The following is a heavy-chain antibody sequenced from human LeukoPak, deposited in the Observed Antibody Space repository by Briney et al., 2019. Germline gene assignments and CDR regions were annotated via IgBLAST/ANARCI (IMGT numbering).Heavy chain of an antibody. D-gene: IGHD3-22*01. V-gene: IGHV1-2*02. CDR2: INHNSGGT. Sequence: ASVKVSCKASGYTFTGYYMHWVRQPPGQGLEWMGWINHNSGGTNYAQKFQGRVTMTRDTFISTAYMELSRLRSDDKGVYYCARDSHRDYYESRGYHIWGQGTMVTVSS. J-gene: IGHJ3*02. CDR1: GYTFTGYY. CDR3: ARDSHRDYYESRGYHI.